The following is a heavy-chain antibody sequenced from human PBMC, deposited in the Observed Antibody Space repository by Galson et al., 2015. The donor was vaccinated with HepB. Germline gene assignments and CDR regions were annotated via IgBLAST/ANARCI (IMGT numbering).Heavy chain of an antibody. CDR3: VRDDALWSWYFDS. Sequence: SLSLSCAGAGYTFGATVLNSGRQSPRHGLAWVSPPSSSGFMIYPLACLKGRFSVSHYSARASLYLQMNSRRVEDTAVYYCVRDDALWSWYFDSWGQGILVTVSS. CDR2: PSSSGFMI. V-gene: IGHV3-48*03. J-gene: IGHJ4*02. D-gene: IGHD3-10*01. CDR1: GYTFGATV.